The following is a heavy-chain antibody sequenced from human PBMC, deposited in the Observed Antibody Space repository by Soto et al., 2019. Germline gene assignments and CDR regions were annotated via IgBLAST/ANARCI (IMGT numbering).Heavy chain of an antibody. CDR1: GDSVSSNTAS. D-gene: IGHD5-12*01. V-gene: IGHV6-1*01. Sequence: QVQLQQSGPGLVKPSQTLSLTCAISGDSVSSNTASWNWIRQSPSRGLEWLGRTYFRSKWYNDYAVSVKSRIIINPDTSNNQFSVQLNSVTPEDTAVYFCAKGDNLGPKTGYAFDPWGQGIMVTVSS. J-gene: IGHJ5*02. CDR2: TYFRSKWYN. CDR3: AKGDNLGPKTGYAFDP.